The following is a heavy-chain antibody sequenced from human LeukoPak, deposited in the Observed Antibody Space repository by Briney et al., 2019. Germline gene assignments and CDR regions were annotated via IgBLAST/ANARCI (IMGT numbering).Heavy chain of an antibody. V-gene: IGHV3-21*01. D-gene: IGHD6-13*01. CDR2: ISSSSSYI. CDR3: ARARANSSSWYVYYYYMDV. Sequence: KTGGSLRLSCAASGFTFSSYSMNWVRQAPGKGLEWVSSISSSSSYIYYADSVKGRFTISRDNAKNSLYLQMNSLRAEDTAVYYCARARANSSSWYVYYYYMDVWGKGTTVTVSS. J-gene: IGHJ6*03. CDR1: GFTFSSYS.